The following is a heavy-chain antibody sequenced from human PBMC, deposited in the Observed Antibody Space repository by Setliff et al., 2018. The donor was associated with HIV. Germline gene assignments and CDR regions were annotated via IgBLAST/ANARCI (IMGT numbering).Heavy chain of an antibody. Sequence: SETLSLTCAVSGGSISSSNWWSWVRQPPGKGLEWIGELSPSGTTRSNPSLQSRVTISLDTSNNQFSLKLTSVTAADTAVYYCARVRLELRQYWFDSWGQGSPVTVSS. CDR2: LSPSGTT. CDR3: ARVRLELRQYWFDS. V-gene: IGHV4-4*02. D-gene: IGHD1-7*01. CDR1: GGSISSSNW. J-gene: IGHJ5*01.